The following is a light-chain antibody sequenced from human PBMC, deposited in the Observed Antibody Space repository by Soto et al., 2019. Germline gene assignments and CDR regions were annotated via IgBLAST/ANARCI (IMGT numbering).Light chain of an antibody. Sequence: DIQMTQSPSSLSASVGDRVTITCRASQSISSYLNWYQQKPGKAPKVLIYAASRLQSGVPSRFSDIGSGTDFTLSISSLQPEDFATYYCQQYHEYWFGQGTKVDIK. CDR2: AAS. CDR1: QSISSY. CDR3: QQYHEYW. J-gene: IGKJ1*01. V-gene: IGKV1-39*01.